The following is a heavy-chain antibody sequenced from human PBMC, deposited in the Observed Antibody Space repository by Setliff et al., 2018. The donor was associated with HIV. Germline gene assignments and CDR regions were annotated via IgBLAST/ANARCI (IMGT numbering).Heavy chain of an antibody. Sequence: SETLSLTCNVSGGSISGYFWTWIQQPAGKGLEWIGRIYTSGSTNYNPSLKGRLSMSIDTSKSHFSLRLTSVTAADTAVYYCARDLPELTGRSFDPWGQGIQVTVSS. CDR1: GGSISGYF. D-gene: IGHD7-27*01. CDR2: IYTSGST. J-gene: IGHJ5*02. CDR3: ARDLPELTGRSFDP. V-gene: IGHV4-4*07.